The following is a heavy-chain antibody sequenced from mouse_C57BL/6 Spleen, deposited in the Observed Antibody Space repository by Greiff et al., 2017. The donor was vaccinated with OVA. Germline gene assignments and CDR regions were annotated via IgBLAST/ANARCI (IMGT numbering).Heavy chain of an antibody. CDR3: ARWAQAGAMDY. CDR1: GYAFSSYW. CDR2: IYPGDGDT. Sequence: VKLQESGAELVKPGASVKISCKASGYAFSSYWMNWVKQRPGKGLEWIGQIYPGDGDTNYNGKFKGKATLTADKSSSTAYMQLSSLTSEDSAVYFCARWAQAGAMDYWGQGTSVTVSS. V-gene: IGHV1-80*01. D-gene: IGHD6-1*01. J-gene: IGHJ4*01.